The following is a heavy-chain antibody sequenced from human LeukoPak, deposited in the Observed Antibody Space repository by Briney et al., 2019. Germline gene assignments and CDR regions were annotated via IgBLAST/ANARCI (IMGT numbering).Heavy chain of an antibody. J-gene: IGHJ3*02. Sequence: GASVKVSCKASGYTFTGYYMHWVRQAPGQGLEWMGWINPNSGGTNYAQKFQGRVTMTRDTSISTAYMELSRLRSDDTAVYYCAREEDYGGNPGDAFDIWGQGTMVTVSS. CDR2: INPNSGGT. V-gene: IGHV1-2*02. CDR3: AREEDYGGNPGDAFDI. CDR1: GYTFTGYY. D-gene: IGHD4-23*01.